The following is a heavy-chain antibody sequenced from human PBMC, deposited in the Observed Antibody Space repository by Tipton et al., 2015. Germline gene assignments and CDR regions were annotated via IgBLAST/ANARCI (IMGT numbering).Heavy chain of an antibody. D-gene: IGHD4-23*01. CDR3: ARARGRHGGLFDS. V-gene: IGHV4-59*01. Sequence: TLSLTCSVSSDSISKYYWSWIRQPPGKELEWIGYIQYSGSTNYNPSLKSRVTISVDTSKTQFSLKMSSVTASDTAVYYCARARGRHGGLFDSWGQAILVTVSS. CDR2: IQYSGST. CDR1: SDSISKYY. J-gene: IGHJ4*02.